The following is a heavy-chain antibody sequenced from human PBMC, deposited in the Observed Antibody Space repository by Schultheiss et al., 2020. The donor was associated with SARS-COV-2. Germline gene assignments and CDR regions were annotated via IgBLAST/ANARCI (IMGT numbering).Heavy chain of an antibody. V-gene: IGHV5-51*01. CDR1: GYSFTSYW. D-gene: IGHD6-19*01. Sequence: GESLKISCKGSGYSFTSYWISWVRQMPGKGLEWMGIIYPGDSDTRYSPSFQGQVTISADKSISTAYLQWSSLKASDTAMYYCARHIAVAGTDLGSDYWGQGTLVTVSS. CDR2: IYPGDSDT. CDR3: ARHIAVAGTDLGSDY. J-gene: IGHJ4*02.